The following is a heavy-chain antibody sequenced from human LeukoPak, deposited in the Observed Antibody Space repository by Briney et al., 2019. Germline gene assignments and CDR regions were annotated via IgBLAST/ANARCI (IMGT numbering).Heavy chain of an antibody. CDR2: ISDSGGST. Sequence: GGSLRLSCAASGFTFSSYAMSWVRQSPGKGLEWVSGISDSGGSTNYAASVKGRFTISRDNSKDTLYLQMNSLRAEDTAVYYCAKEDSVRREFDYWGQGTLATVSS. CDR3: AKEDSVRREFDY. V-gene: IGHV3-23*01. J-gene: IGHJ4*02. CDR1: GFTFSSYA.